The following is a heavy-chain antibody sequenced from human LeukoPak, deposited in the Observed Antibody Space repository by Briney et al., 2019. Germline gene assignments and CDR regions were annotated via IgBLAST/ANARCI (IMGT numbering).Heavy chain of an antibody. CDR3: ASRSGSYSIDY. V-gene: IGHV1-69*06. D-gene: IGHD3-10*01. CDR2: IIPIFGTA. CDR1: GYTFTSYY. J-gene: IGHJ4*02. Sequence: SVKVSCKASGYTFTSYYISWVRQAPGQGLEWMGGIIPIFGTANYAQKFQGRVTITADKSTSTAYMELSSLRSEDTAVYYCASRSGSYSIDYWGQGTLVTVSS.